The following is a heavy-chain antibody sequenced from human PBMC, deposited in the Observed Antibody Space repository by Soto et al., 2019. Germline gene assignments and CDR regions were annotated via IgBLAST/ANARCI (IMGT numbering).Heavy chain of an antibody. V-gene: IGHV1-8*01. CDR2: MNPNSGNT. CDR3: ARGQAMHNWFDP. CDR1: GYTFTSYD. J-gene: IGHJ5*02. Sequence: GASVKVSCTASGYTFTSYDINWVRQATGQGLEWMGWMNPNSGNTGYAQKFQGRVTMTRNTSISTAYMELSSLRSEDTAVYYCARGQAMHNWFDPWGQGTLVTVSS. D-gene: IGHD2-2*01.